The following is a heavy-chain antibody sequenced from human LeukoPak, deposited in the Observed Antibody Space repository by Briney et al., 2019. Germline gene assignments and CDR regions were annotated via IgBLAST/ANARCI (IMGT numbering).Heavy chain of an antibody. J-gene: IGHJ4*02. CDR3: ARGREMATNHIDY. CDR1: GGSFSGYY. Sequence: SSETLSLTCAVYGGSFSGYYWSWIRQPPGKGLEWIGEINHSGSTNYNPSLKSRVTISVDTSKNQFSLKLSSVTAADTAVYYCARGREMATNHIDYWGQGTLVTVSS. CDR2: INHSGST. D-gene: IGHD5-24*01. V-gene: IGHV4-34*01.